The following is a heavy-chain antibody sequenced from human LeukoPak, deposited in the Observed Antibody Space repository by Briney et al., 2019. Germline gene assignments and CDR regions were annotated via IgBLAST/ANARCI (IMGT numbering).Heavy chain of an antibody. CDR2: ISGSGGST. CDR3: AKRRGLELTYYYHMDV. CDR1: GFTFSSYA. J-gene: IGHJ6*03. Sequence: PGGSLRLSCAASGFTFSSYAMSWVRQAPGKGLEWVSAISGSGGSTYYADSVKGRFTISRDNSKNTLYLQMNSLRADDTAVYYCAKRRGLELTYYYHMDVWGKGNTVTVSS. V-gene: IGHV3-23*01. D-gene: IGHD1-7*01.